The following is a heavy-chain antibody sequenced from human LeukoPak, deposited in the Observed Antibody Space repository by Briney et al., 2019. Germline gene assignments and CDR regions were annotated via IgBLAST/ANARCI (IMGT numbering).Heavy chain of an antibody. CDR3: ARRIRTETLSITMVRGGYYFDY. CDR1: GGTFSSYA. CDR2: IIPIFGTA. D-gene: IGHD3-10*01. J-gene: IGHJ4*02. Sequence: GASVKVSCKASGGTFSSYAISWVRQAPGQGLEWMGGIIPIFGTANYAQKFQGRVTITADESTSTAYMELSSLRSEDTAVYYCARRIRTETLSITMVRGGYYFDYWGQGTLVTVSS. V-gene: IGHV1-69*13.